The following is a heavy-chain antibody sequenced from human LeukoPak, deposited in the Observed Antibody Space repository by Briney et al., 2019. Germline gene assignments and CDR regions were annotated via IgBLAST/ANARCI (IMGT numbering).Heavy chain of an antibody. V-gene: IGHV4-34*01. CDR2: INHGGST. Sequence: LETLSLTCAVYGGSFSGYYWSWIRQPPGKGLEWIGEINHGGSTNYNPSLKSRVTISVDTSKNQFSLKLSSVTAADTAVYYCARGTPPSATNDYWGQGTLVTVSS. J-gene: IGHJ4*02. CDR1: GGSFSGYY. D-gene: IGHD2-8*01. CDR3: ARGTPPSATNDY.